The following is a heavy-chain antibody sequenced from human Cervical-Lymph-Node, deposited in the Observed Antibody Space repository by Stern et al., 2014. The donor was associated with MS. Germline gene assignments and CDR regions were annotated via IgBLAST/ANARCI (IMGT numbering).Heavy chain of an antibody. J-gene: IGHJ4*02. Sequence: VHLVESGAEVKKPGASVKVSCKASGYTFTSYYMHWVRQAPGQGLEWMGIINPSGGSTSYAQKFQGRVTMTRDTSTSTVYMELSSLRSEDTAVYYCARDHGYSYGPEEYFDYWGQGTLVTVSS. CDR3: ARDHGYSYGPEEYFDY. CDR2: INPSGGST. D-gene: IGHD5-18*01. V-gene: IGHV1-46*03. CDR1: GYTFTSYY.